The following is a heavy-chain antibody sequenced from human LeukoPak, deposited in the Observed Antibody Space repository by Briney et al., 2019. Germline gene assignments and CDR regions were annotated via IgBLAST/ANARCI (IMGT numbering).Heavy chain of an antibody. CDR2: IYYSGST. V-gene: IGHV4-61*01. CDR1: GGSISSGSYY. D-gene: IGHD3-22*01. Sequence: SETLSLTCTVSGGSISSGSYYWSWIRQPPGKGLEWIGYIYYSGSTNYNPSLKSRVTISVDTSKNQFSLKLSSVTAADTAMYYCARVTGCVIEDYFDYWGQGTLVTVSS. J-gene: IGHJ4*02. CDR3: ARVTGCVIEDYFDY.